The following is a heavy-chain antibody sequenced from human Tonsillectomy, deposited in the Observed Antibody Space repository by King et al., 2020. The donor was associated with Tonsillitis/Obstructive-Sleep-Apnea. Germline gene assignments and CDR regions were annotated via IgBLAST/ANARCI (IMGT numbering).Heavy chain of an antibody. CDR2: ISSSRSTI. D-gene: IGHD1-14*01. V-gene: IGHV3-48*03. CDR1: GFTFSSYE. J-gene: IGHJ5*02. Sequence: VQLVESGGGLVQPGGSLRLSCAASGFTFSSYEMNWVRQAPGKGLEWVSYISSSRSTIYYADSVKGRFTISRNNAKNSMYLQMNSLRAEDTAVYYGARDRRAEFDPWGQGTLVTVSS. CDR3: ARDRRAEFDP.